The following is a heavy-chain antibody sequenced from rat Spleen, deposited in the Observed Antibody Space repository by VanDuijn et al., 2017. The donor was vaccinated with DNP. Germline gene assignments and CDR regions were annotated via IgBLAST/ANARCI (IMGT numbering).Heavy chain of an antibody. CDR3: VRGDFGS. Sequence: QVQLKESGPGLVQPSQTLSLTCTVSGFSLTSNSVHWVRQPPGKGLEWVGAIWSGGSPDYNSALKSRLSITRDTSKNQVFLKIDTVQNEDTAMYFCVRGDFGSWGQGVMVTVSS. D-gene: IGHD4-2*01. V-gene: IGHV2-1*01. J-gene: IGHJ2*01. CDR1: GFSLTSNS. CDR2: IWSGGSP.